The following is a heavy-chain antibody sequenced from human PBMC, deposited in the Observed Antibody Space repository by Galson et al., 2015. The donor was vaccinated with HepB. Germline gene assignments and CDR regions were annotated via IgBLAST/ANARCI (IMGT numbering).Heavy chain of an antibody. V-gene: IGHV4-38-2*02. CDR1: GYSISSGYY. D-gene: IGHD5-24*01. Sequence: SETLSLTCTVSGYSISSGYYWGWLRQPPGKGLEWIGSIYHSGTTYNNPSLQSRVTISVDTSKNQFSLKLSSVTAADTAVYYCAGGRWLQRNDYWGQGTLVTVSS. J-gene: IGHJ4*02. CDR3: AGGRWLQRNDY. CDR2: IYHSGTT.